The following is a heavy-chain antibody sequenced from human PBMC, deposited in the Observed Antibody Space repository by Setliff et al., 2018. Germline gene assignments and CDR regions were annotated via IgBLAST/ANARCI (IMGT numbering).Heavy chain of an antibody. V-gene: IGHV3-23*01. CDR1: GFTFSSYA. CDR2: ISGSGGST. J-gene: IGHJ4*02. D-gene: IGHD6-13*01. Sequence: GGSLRLSCAASGFTFSSYAMSWVRQAPGKGLEWVSAISGSGGSTYYADSVKGRFTISRDNSKNTLYLQMNSLRAEDTAVYYCAESGRGAAAGPLHYWGQGTLVTVSS. CDR3: AESGRGAAAGPLHY.